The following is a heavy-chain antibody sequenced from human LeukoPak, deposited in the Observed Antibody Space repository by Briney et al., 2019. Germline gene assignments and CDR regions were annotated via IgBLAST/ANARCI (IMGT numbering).Heavy chain of an antibody. D-gene: IGHD4/OR15-4a*01. CDR2: INPNSGGT. J-gene: IGHJ6*03. Sequence: ASVKVSCKASGYTFTGYYMHWVRQAPGQGLEWMGWINPNSGGTNYAQKFQGRVTMTRDTSISTAYMELSRLRSDDTAVYYCAREGLGAIFYYYMDVWGKRTTVTVSS. CDR3: AREGLGAIFYYYMDV. V-gene: IGHV1-2*02. CDR1: GYTFTGYY.